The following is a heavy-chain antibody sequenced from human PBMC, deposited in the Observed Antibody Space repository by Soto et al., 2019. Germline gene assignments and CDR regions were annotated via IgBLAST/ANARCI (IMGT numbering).Heavy chain of an antibody. CDR1: GGSFSGYI. Sequence: SETLSLTCDVYGGSFSGYIWTWIRQTPGKGLQWIGQINHSGSANYNPSLKSRVTISVHTSNSQFSLELSSVTAADTAVYYCARGLMTRSQYSGGWYYFDSWGQGTQVTVDS. D-gene: IGHD6-19*01. V-gene: IGHV4-34*01. J-gene: IGHJ4*02. CDR3: ARGLMTRSQYSGGWYYFDS. CDR2: INHSGSA.